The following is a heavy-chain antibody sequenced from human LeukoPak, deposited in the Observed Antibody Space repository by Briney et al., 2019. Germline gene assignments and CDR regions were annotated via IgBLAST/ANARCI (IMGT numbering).Heavy chain of an antibody. D-gene: IGHD5-18*01. J-gene: IGHJ4*02. V-gene: IGHV3-15*01. Sequence: GGSLRLSCAASGFTFSNAWMSWVRQAPGKGLEWVGRIKSKTDGGTTDYAAPVKGRFTISRDDSKNTLYLQMNSLKTEDTAVYYCTTDPRRDSYGYRAFDYWGQGTLVTVSS. CDR3: TTDPRRDSYGYRAFDY. CDR2: IKSKTDGGTT. CDR1: GFTFSNAW.